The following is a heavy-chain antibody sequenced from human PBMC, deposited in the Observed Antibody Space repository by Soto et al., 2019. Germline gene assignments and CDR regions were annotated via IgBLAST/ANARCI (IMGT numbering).Heavy chain of an antibody. CDR1: GYTFTSYG. CDR3: ARVERVVPAAIRWVGP. Sequence: ASVKVSCKASGYTFTSYGISWVRQAPGQGLERKGWISAYNGNTNYAQKLQGRVTMTTDTSTSTAYMELRSLRSDDTTMYYWARVERVVPAAIRWVGPWGQEALVTVSS. D-gene: IGHD2-2*01. J-gene: IGHJ5*02. CDR2: ISAYNGNT. V-gene: IGHV1-18*01.